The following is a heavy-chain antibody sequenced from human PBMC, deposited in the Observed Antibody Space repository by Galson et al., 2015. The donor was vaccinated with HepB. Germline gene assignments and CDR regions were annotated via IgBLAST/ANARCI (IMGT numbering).Heavy chain of an antibody. CDR1: GGSFSTYS. D-gene: IGHD2-2*01. CDR2: IIPMLGTA. V-gene: IGHV1-69*13. J-gene: IGHJ4*02. CDR3: AREAEKSPVAEFYYFDS. Sequence: SVKVSCKASGGSFSTYSINWLRHAPGQGLEWMGGIIPMLGTANYAQKFQGRVTFTADESASTVSMDLSSLKTEDTAVYFCAREAEKSPVAEFYYFDSWGQGALFTVSS.